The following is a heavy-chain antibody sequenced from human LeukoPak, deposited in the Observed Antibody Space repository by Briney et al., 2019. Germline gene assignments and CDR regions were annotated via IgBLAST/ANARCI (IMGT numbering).Heavy chain of an antibody. CDR3: ARRDILTGYFPY. V-gene: IGHV4-59*08. D-gene: IGHD3-9*01. CDR1: GGSISSYY. J-gene: IGHJ4*02. CDR2: IYYSGST. Sequence: SETLSLTCPVSGGSISSYYWSWIRQPPGKGLEWIGYIYYSGSTNYNPSLKSRVTISVDTSKNQFSLKLSSVTAADTAVYYCARRDILTGYFPYWGQGTLVTVSS.